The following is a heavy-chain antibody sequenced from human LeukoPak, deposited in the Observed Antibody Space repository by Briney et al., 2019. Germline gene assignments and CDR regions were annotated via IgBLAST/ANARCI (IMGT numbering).Heavy chain of an antibody. CDR2: IIPIFGTA. CDR1: GGTFSSYA. V-gene: IGHV1-69*01. J-gene: IGHJ6*03. CDR3: ARAQYDCSSTSCPSTYYYYYMDV. Sequence: SVKVSCKASGGTFSSYAISWVRQAPGQGLEWMGGIIPIFGTANYAQKFQGRVTITADESTSTAYMELSSLRSEDTAVYYCARAQYDCSSTSCPSTYYYYYMDVWGKGTTVTVSS. D-gene: IGHD2-2*01.